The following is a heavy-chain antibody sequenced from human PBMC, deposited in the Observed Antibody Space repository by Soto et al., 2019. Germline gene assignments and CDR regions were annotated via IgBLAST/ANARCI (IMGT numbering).Heavy chain of an antibody. CDR3: ARGQEQWLAYNWFDP. D-gene: IGHD6-19*01. Sequence: GGSLRLSCAASGFTFSSYSMNWVRQAPGKGLEWVSSISSSSSYIYYADSVKGRLTISRDNAKNSLYLQMNSLRAEDTAVYYCARGQEQWLAYNWFDPWGQGTLVTVSS. J-gene: IGHJ5*02. V-gene: IGHV3-21*01. CDR1: GFTFSSYS. CDR2: ISSSSSYI.